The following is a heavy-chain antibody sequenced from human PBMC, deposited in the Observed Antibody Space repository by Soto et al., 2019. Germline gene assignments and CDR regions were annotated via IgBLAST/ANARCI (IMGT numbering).Heavy chain of an antibody. Sequence: QVMLVESAGGVVQPGRSLRLSCAASGFTFPDYAMHWVRQAPGKGLEWVTYISHDGSETYYADSVKGRFTFSRDNSKNTLYLQMNSLRTEDTAVYYCAKGGWPLDYWGQGTLVTVSS. V-gene: IGHV3-30*18. D-gene: IGHD2-15*01. CDR2: ISHDGSET. CDR3: AKGGWPLDY. J-gene: IGHJ4*02. CDR1: GFTFPDYA.